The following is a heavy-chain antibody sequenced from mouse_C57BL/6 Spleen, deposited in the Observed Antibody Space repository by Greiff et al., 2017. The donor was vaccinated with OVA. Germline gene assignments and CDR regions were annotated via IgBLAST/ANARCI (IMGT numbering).Heavy chain of an antibody. CDR2: ISSGGSYT. CDR3: ARLGWDYFDY. D-gene: IGHD3-3*01. J-gene: IGHJ2*01. Sequence: EVQVVESGGDLVKPGGSLKLSCAASGFTFSSYGMSWVRQTPDKRLEWVATISSGGSYTYYPDSVKGRFTISRDNAKNTLYLQMSSLKSEDTAMYYCARLGWDYFDYWGQGTTLTVSS. CDR1: GFTFSSYG. V-gene: IGHV5-6*01.